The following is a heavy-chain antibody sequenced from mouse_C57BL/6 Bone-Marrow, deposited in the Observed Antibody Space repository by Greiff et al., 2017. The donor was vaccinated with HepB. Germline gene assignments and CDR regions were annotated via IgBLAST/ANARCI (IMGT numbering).Heavy chain of an antibody. Sequence: EVHLVESGGDLVKPGGSLKLSCVASGFTFSTSGMSWVRQTPDKRLEWVATINTGGTYTYYLDSVKGRFTISKDTARSTLFLQMSSLKSEDTGIYYCARDRFDYYFDYWGQGTTLTVSS. CDR2: INTGGTYT. J-gene: IGHJ2*01. D-gene: IGHD2-14*01. CDR1: GFTFSTSG. CDR3: ARDRFDYYFDY. V-gene: IGHV5-6*01.